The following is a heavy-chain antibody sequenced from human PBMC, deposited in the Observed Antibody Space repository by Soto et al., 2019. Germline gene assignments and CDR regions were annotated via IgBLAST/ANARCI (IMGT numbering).Heavy chain of an antibody. V-gene: IGHV2-70*01. Sequence: SGPTLVNPTQTLTLTCTFSGFSLSTSGMCVSWIRQPPGKALEWLALIDWDDDKYYSTSLKTRLTISKDTSKNQVVLTMTNMDPVDTATYYCARGAGSYGYYYYYGMDVWGQGTTVTVSS. J-gene: IGHJ6*02. CDR1: GFSLSTSGMC. CDR2: IDWDDDK. D-gene: IGHD3-10*01. CDR3: ARGAGSYGYYYYYGMDV.